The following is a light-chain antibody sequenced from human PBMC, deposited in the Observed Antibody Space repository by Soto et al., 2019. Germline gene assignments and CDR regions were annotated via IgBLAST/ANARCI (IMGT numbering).Light chain of an antibody. CDR1: QNVNIW. J-gene: IGKJ4*01. V-gene: IGKV1-5*03. CDR3: QQYDNLLLT. Sequence: DIQVTQSPSTLSAFVGDRVILTCRASQNVNIWLAWYQQRPRKAPKLLIYKTSSLESGVPSRFSGSGSGTEFTLTISSLETDDFGTYYCQQYDNLLLTFGGGTKVEIK. CDR2: KTS.